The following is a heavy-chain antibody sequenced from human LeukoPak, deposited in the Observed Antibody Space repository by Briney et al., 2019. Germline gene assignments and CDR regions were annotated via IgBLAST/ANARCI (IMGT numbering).Heavy chain of an antibody. J-gene: IGHJ4*02. V-gene: IGHV1-3*01. CDR2: INAGNGNT. CDR1: GYTFTSYA. Sequence: GASVKVSCKASGYTFTSYAMHWVRQAPGQRLEWMGWINAGNGNTKYSQKFQGRVTITRDTSASTAYMELSSLRSEDTAVYYCARYTYYGSGSKAIDYWGQGTLVTASS. CDR3: ARYTYYGSGSKAIDY. D-gene: IGHD3-10*01.